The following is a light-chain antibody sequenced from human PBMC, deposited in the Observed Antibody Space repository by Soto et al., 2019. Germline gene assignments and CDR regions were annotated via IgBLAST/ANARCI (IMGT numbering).Light chain of an antibody. Sequence: EIVMTQSPATLSVSPGERATLSCRASQTISSYLAWYQQKPGQPPRLLIYDASNRATGIPARFSGSGSGTDVTLTISSLEPEDFAIYYCQQRSNWLTFGGGTKVEIK. V-gene: IGKV3-11*01. CDR2: DAS. CDR3: QQRSNWLT. J-gene: IGKJ4*01. CDR1: QTISSY.